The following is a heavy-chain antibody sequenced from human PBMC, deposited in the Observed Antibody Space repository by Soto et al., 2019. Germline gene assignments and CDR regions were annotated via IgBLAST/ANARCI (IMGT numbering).Heavy chain of an antibody. CDR2: INSNGGST. J-gene: IGHJ4*02. CDR3: VKGHGYDFDY. D-gene: IGHD5-12*01. Sequence: EVQLVESGGGLVQPGGSLRLSCSASGFPFSTYVMHWVRQAPGKGLEYVSVINSNGGSTYYADSVKGRFTISRDNSKNTLYLQMSSLRAEDTAMYYCVKGHGYDFDYWGQGTLVTVSS. V-gene: IGHV3-64D*06. CDR1: GFPFSTYV.